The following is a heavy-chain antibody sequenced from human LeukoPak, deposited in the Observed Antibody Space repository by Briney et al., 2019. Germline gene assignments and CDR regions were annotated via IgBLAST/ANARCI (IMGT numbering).Heavy chain of an antibody. V-gene: IGHV4-34*01. Sequence: SETLSLTCAVYGGSFSGYYWSWIRQPPGKGLEWIGDINHSGSTNYNPSLKSRVTISVDTSKNQFSLKLSSVTAADTAVYYCARGAFDCSGGSCYASDYYYYMDVWGKGTTVTVSS. CDR2: INHSGST. CDR1: GGSFSGYY. CDR3: ARGAFDCSGGSCYASDYYYYMDV. D-gene: IGHD2-15*01. J-gene: IGHJ6*03.